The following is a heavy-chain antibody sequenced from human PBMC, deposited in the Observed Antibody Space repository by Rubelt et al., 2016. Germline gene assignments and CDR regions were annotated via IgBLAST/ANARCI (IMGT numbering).Heavy chain of an antibody. CDR3: ARARTTVVTPDAFDI. J-gene: IGHJ3*02. CDR1: GFTFSSYA. Sequence: GRSLRLSCAASGFTFSSYAMHWVRQAPGKGLEWVAVISYDGSNKYYADSVKGRFTISRDNSKNTLYLQMNSLRAEDTAVYYCARARTTVVTPDAFDIWGQGTMVTVSS. V-gene: IGHV3-30*04. D-gene: IGHD4-23*01. CDR2: ISYDGSNK.